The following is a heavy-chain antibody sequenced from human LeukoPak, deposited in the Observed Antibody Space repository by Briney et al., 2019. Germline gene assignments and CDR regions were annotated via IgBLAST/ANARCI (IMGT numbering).Heavy chain of an antibody. D-gene: IGHD5-12*01. Sequence: GGSLRLSCAASGFAFSNYGMNWVRQAPGKGLEWVSSISSSSSYIYYADSVKGRFTISRDNAKNSLYLQMNGLRAEDTAVYYCARFPGGYSGYVDYWGQGTLVTVSS. V-gene: IGHV3-21*01. J-gene: IGHJ4*02. CDR2: ISSSSSYI. CDR3: ARFPGGYSGYVDY. CDR1: GFAFSNYG.